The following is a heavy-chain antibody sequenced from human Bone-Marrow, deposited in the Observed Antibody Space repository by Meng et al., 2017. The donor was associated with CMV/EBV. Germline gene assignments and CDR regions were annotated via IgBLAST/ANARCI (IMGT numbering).Heavy chain of an antibody. CDR3: ARGLHDSTDYYFNAFDI. D-gene: IGHD3-22*01. Sequence: GESLKISCEVSGFTLSSYWMSWGRQAPGKGLEWVANIKQDGSEKYYVDSVKGRFTISRDNAKNSLYLQMNSLSAEDTAVYYCARGLHDSTDYYFNAFDIWGQGTMVTVSS. CDR1: GFTLSSYW. CDR2: IKQDGSEK. V-gene: IGHV3-7*01. J-gene: IGHJ3*02.